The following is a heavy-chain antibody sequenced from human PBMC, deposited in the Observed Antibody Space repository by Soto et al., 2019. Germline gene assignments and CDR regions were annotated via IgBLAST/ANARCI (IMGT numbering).Heavy chain of an antibody. J-gene: IGHJ4*02. D-gene: IGHD3-22*01. Sequence: VASVKVSCKASGGTFSSYAISWVRQAPGQGLEWMGGIIPIFGTANYAQEFQGRVTITADESTSTAYMELSSLRSEDTAVYYCARVSSSGRFDYWGQGTLVTVSS. V-gene: IGHV1-69*13. CDR1: GGTFSSYA. CDR3: ARVSSSGRFDY. CDR2: IIPIFGTA.